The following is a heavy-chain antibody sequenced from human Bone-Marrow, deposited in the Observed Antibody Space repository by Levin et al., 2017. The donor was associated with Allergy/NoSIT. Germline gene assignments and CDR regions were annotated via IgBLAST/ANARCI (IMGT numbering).Heavy chain of an antibody. CDR1: GFTFNNFA. CDR3: ARGPAPYYYDSSGYIED. V-gene: IGHV3-30*04. CDR2: VTYDGGER. J-gene: IGHJ4*02. Sequence: PGGSLRLSCEASGFTFNNFAMHWVRQAPGKGLEWVAGVTYDGGERYNADSVQGRFSISRDNTKNSLYLQMDSLRAEDTAVYYCARGPAPYYYDSSGYIEDWGRGTLVTVSS. D-gene: IGHD3-22*01.